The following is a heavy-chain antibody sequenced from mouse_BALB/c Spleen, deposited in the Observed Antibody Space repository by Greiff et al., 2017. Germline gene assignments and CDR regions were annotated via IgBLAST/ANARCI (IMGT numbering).Heavy chain of an antibody. CDR2: ISNLAYSI. CDR3: ARDGGDY. Sequence: EVKLEESGGGLVQPGGSRKLSCAASGFTFSDYGMAWVRQAPGKGPEWVAFISNLAYSIYYADTVTGRFTISRENAKNTLYLEMSSLRSEDTAMYYCARDGGDYWGQGTTLTVSS. CDR1: GFTFSDYG. V-gene: IGHV5-15*02. J-gene: IGHJ2*01.